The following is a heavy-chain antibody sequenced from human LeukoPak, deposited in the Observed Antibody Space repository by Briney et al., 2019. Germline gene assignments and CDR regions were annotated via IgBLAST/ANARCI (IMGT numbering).Heavy chain of an antibody. Sequence: SQTLSLTCTVSGGSISSGGYYWSWIRQHPGKGLEWIGYIYYSGSTYYNPSLKSRVTISVDTSKNQFSLKLSSVTAADTAAYYCARAKMTTSAFDIWGQGTMVTVSS. D-gene: IGHD5-24*01. CDR2: IYYSGST. CDR3: ARAKMTTSAFDI. J-gene: IGHJ3*02. CDR1: GGSISSGGYY. V-gene: IGHV4-31*03.